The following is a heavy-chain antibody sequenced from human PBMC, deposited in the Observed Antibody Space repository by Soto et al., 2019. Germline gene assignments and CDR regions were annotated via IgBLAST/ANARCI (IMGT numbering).Heavy chain of an antibody. CDR3: ARDLRDYGDYYYYGMDV. V-gene: IGHV3-53*01. CDR1: GFTVSSNY. Sequence: GGSLRLSCAASGFTVSSNYMSWVRQAPGKGLEWVSVIYSGGSTYYADSVKGRFTISRDNSKNTLYLQMNSLRAEDTAVYYCARDLRDYGDYYYYGMDVWGQGTTVTVSS. CDR2: IYSGGST. J-gene: IGHJ6*02. D-gene: IGHD4-17*01.